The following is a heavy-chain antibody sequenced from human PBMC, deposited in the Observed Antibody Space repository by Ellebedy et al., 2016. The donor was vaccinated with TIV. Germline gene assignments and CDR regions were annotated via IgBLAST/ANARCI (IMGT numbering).Heavy chain of an antibody. J-gene: IGHJ3*02. Sequence: SETLSLXXTVSGGSISSSSYYWGWIRQPPGKGLEWIGSIYYSGSTYYNPSLKSRVTISVDTSKNQFSLKLSSVTAADTAVYYCARKRVPAAILRGLGAFDIWGQGTMVTVSS. D-gene: IGHD2-2*02. CDR1: GGSISSSSYY. CDR2: IYYSGST. CDR3: ARKRVPAAILRGLGAFDI. V-gene: IGHV4-39*01.